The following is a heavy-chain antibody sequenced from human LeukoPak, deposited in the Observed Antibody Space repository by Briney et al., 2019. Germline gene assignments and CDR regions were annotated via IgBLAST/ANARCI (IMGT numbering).Heavy chain of an antibody. V-gene: IGHV4-39*07. CDR3: AKDLTGYSSGWLDY. CDR2: IYYSGST. Sequence: SETLSLTCTVSGGSISSSSYYWGWIRQPPGKGLEWIGSIYYSGSTYYNPSLKSRVTISVDTSKNQFSLKLSSVTAADTAVYYCAKDLTGYSSGWLDYWGQGTLVTVSS. CDR1: GGSISSSSYY. J-gene: IGHJ4*02. D-gene: IGHD6-19*01.